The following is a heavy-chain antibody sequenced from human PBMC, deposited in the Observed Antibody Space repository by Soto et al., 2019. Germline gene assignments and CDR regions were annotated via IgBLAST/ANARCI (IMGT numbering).Heavy chain of an antibody. V-gene: IGHV1-69*13. D-gene: IGHD3-10*01. CDR1: GGTFSSYA. Sequence: SVKVSCKASGGTFSSYAISWVRQAPGQGLEWMGGIIPIFGTANYAQKFQGRVTITADESTSTAYTELSSLRSEDTAVYYCARNQQLLWFGEPKLNYYYGMDVWGQGTTVTVSS. CDR3: ARNQQLLWFGEPKLNYYYGMDV. J-gene: IGHJ6*02. CDR2: IIPIFGTA.